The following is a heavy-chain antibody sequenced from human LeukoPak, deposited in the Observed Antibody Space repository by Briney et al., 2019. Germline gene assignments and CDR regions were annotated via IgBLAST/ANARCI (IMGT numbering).Heavy chain of an antibody. CDR2: ISGSGGST. CDR3: AKTGRGTTTFHYFDY. CDR1: GFTFSSYA. D-gene: IGHD1-26*01. Sequence: GGSLRLSCVASGFTFSSYAMTWVRQAPGKGLEWVSVISGSGGSTYHADSVKGRFTISKDNSKNTLYLQMNSLRAEDTAVYYCAKTGRGTTTFHYFDYWGQGTLVIVPS. J-gene: IGHJ4*02. V-gene: IGHV3-23*01.